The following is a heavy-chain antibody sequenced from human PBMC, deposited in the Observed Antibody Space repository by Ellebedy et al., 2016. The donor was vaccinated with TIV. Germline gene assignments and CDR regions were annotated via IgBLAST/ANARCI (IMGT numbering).Heavy chain of an antibody. CDR3: ARMKAVAGTFVIDY. J-gene: IGHJ4*02. V-gene: IGHV4-59*01. CDR2: VFYSGST. D-gene: IGHD6-19*01. Sequence: SETLSLTCTVSSDSISNYYWSWIRQPPGKGLQWIGYVFYSGSTHYNPSLKSRVTISVDTSKNQFSLKLSPVTAADTAVYFCARMKAVAGTFVIDYWGQGTPVTVSS. CDR1: SDSISNYY.